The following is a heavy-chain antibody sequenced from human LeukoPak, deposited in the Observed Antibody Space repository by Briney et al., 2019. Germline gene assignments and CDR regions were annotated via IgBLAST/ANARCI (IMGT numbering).Heavy chain of an antibody. CDR2: ISYDGSNK. CDR1: GFTFSSYG. D-gene: IGHD6-13*01. V-gene: IGHV3-30*18. CDR3: AKFVAGAGTGAIDY. Sequence: GGSLRLSCAASGFTFSSYGMHWVRQAPGKGLEWVAVISYDGSNKYYADSVKGRFTISRDNSKNTLYLQMNSLRAEDTAVYYCAKFVAGAGTGAIDYWGQGTLVTVSS. J-gene: IGHJ4*02.